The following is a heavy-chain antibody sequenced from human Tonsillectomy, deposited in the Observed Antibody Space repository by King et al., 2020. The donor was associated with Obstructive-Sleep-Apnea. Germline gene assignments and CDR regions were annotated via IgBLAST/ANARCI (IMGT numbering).Heavy chain of an antibody. D-gene: IGHD6-6*01. Sequence: VQLPQWGAGLLKPSETLSLTCAVYGGSFSGYYWSWIRQPPGKGLEWIGEINHSGSTNYNPSLKSRVTISVDTSKNQFSLKLSSVTAADTAVYYCARGIAARPTAFDIWGHGTMVTVSS. CDR2: INHSGST. CDR3: ARGIAARPTAFDI. J-gene: IGHJ3*02. V-gene: IGHV4-34*01. CDR1: GGSFSGYY.